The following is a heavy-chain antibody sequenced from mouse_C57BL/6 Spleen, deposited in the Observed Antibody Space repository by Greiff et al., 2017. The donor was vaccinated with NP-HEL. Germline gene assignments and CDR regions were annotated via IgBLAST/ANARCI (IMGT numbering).Heavy chain of an antibody. CDR2: IYWDDDK. V-gene: IGHV8-12*01. Sequence: QVTLKVSGPGILQSSQTLSLTCSFSGFSLSTSGMGVSWIRQPSGKGLEWLAHIYWDDDKRYNPSLKSRLTISKDTSRNQVFLKITSVDTADTATYYCARFITTVVATDWYFDVWGTGTTVTVSS. D-gene: IGHD1-1*01. CDR1: GFSLSTSGMG. CDR3: ARFITTVVATDWYFDV. J-gene: IGHJ1*03.